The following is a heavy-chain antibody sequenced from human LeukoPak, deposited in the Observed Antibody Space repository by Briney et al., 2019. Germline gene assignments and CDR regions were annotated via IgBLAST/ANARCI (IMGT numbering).Heavy chain of an antibody. D-gene: IGHD3-10*01. Sequence: ASVKVSCKASGYTFTSYGISWVRQAPGQGLEWMGWISAYNGNTNYPQKLQGRVTMTTDTSTSTAYMELRSLRSDDTAVYYCARDYRGSLGQMVRGPHYYYYYMDVWGKGTTVTVSS. CDR3: ARDYRGSLGQMVRGPHYYYYYMDV. J-gene: IGHJ6*03. CDR2: ISAYNGNT. V-gene: IGHV1-18*01. CDR1: GYTFTSYG.